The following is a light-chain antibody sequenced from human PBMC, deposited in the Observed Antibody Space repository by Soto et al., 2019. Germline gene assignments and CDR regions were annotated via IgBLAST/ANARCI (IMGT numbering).Light chain of an antibody. CDR3: QKYNSAPKT. J-gene: IGKJ1*01. CDR1: QGIRNY. V-gene: IGKV1-27*01. CDR2: GAS. Sequence: DIQMTQSPSSLSASVGDRVTITCRASQGIRNYLAWYQQKPGKVPKLLIYGASALQSGVPSRFIGSGSGTDFTLTISSLQPEDVATYYCQKYNSAPKTFGQGTKVQIK.